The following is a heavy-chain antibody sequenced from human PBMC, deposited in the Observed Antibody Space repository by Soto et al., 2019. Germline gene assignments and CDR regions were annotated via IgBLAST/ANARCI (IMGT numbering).Heavy chain of an antibody. D-gene: IGHD1-26*01. V-gene: IGHV1-8*01. J-gene: IGHJ4*02. Sequence: ASVKVSCKASGYSFTSLDINWVRQTAGQGLEWMGWMEPSTGRTGYAQKFQGRVTMTRDTSINTAYMELTTLTSDDTAFYYCARGVSAGVDYWGQGTQVTVSS. CDR1: GYSFTSLD. CDR2: MEPSTGRT. CDR3: ARGVSAGVDY.